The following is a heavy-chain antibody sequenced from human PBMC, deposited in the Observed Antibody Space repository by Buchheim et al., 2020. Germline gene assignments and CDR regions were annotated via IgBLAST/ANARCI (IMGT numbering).Heavy chain of an antibody. CDR1: GFTFSSYS. V-gene: IGHV3-21*01. CDR2: ISSSSSYI. Sequence: EVQLVESGGGLVKPGGSLRLSCAASGFTFSSYSMNWVRQAPGKGLEWVSSISSSSSYIYYADSVKGRFTISRDNAKNSLYLQRNSLRAEDTAVYYCARDSYGDYVHYYYGMDVWGQGTT. J-gene: IGHJ6*02. D-gene: IGHD4-17*01. CDR3: ARDSYGDYVHYYYGMDV.